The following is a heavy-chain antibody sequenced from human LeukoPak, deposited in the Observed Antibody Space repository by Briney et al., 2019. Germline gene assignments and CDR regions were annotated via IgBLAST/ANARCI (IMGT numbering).Heavy chain of an antibody. CDR2: VDHSGST. V-gene: IGHV4-4*02. J-gene: IGHJ5*02. D-gene: IGHD2-2*01. CDR1: GGSISSTNW. Sequence: PSGTLSLTCAVPGGSISSTNWWSWVRQPPGKGLEWIGEVDHSGSTKCNPALKSRVTMSVDKPKNQFSLRLTSVTAADTAVYYCARVHKYCSGISCYRFDPWGQGTLVTVSS. CDR3: ARVHKYCSGISCYRFDP.